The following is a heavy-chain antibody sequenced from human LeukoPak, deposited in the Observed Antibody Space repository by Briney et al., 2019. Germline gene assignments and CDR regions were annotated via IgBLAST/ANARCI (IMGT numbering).Heavy chain of an antibody. CDR3: ARLGPVWVQGEDY. CDR2: IYYSGST. V-gene: IGHV4-59*05. CDR1: GGSIGSNY. D-gene: IGHD3-10*01. J-gene: IGHJ4*02. Sequence: SETLSLTCTVSGGSIGSNYWTWIRQPPGKGLEWIGSIYYSGSTYYNPSLKSRVTISVDTSKNQFSLKLSSVTAADTAVYYCARLGPVWVQGEDYWGQGTLVTVSS.